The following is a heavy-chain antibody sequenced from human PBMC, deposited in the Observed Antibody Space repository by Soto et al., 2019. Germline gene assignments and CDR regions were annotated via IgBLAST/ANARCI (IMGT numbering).Heavy chain of an antibody. J-gene: IGHJ6*01. V-gene: IGHV1-18*01. CDR2: ISAYNGNT. CDR1: GYTFTSYG. Sequence: QVQLVQSGAEVKKPGASVKVSCKASGYTFTSYGIRWVRQAPGQGLAWMGWISAYNGNTNYAQKLKGRVTMTTYTSTSTANSELRSQRSYDTAVNYCGRDGALGKNYDSGSRDVWGQGTKVTVSS. CDR3: GRDGALGKNYDSGSRDV. D-gene: IGHD6-13*01.